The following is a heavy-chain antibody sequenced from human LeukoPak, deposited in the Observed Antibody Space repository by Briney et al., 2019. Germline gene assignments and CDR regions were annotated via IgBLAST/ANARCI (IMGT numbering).Heavy chain of an antibody. J-gene: IGHJ5*02. CDR2: IIPIFGTA. D-gene: IGHD6-13*01. V-gene: IGHV1-69*05. CDR1: GGTFSSYA. CDR3: ARDPKDKGPESGSWGWFDH. Sequence: SVKVSCKASGGTFSSYATSWVRQAPGQGLEWMGGIIPIFGTANYAQKFQGRVTITTDESTSTAYMELSSLRSEDTAVYYCARDPKDKGPESGSWGWFDHWGQGTLVTVSS.